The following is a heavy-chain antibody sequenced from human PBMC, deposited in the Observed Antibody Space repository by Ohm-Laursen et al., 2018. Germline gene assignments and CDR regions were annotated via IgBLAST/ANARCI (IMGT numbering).Heavy chain of an antibody. Sequence: SLRLSCTASGFSFHNYAMSWVRQAPGKGLEWVSSISSSGTMYADSVRGRFTISRDTSKNTLYLQMNSLRAEDTAVYYCARDFGISKGFGEDLDAFDIWGQGTMVTVSS. V-gene: IGHV3-23*01. CDR1: GFSFHNYA. CDR2: ISSSGTM. J-gene: IGHJ3*02. CDR3: ARDFGISKGFGEDLDAFDI. D-gene: IGHD3-10*01.